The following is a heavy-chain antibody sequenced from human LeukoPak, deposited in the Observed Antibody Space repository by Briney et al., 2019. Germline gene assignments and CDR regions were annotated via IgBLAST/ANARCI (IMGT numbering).Heavy chain of an antibody. CDR3: ARDRLDYYDSSGYYYPVHAFDI. Sequence: SETLSLTCTVSGGSISSGGYYWSWIRQHPGQGLEWIGYIYYGGSTYYNPSLKSRVTISVDTSKNQFSLKLSSVTAADTAVYYCARDRLDYYDSSGYYYPVHAFDIWGQGTMVTVSS. V-gene: IGHV4-31*03. CDR1: GGSISSGGYY. D-gene: IGHD3-22*01. J-gene: IGHJ3*02. CDR2: IYYGGST.